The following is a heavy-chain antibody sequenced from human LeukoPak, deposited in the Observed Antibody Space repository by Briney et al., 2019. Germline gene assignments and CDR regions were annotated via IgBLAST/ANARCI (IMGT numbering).Heavy chain of an antibody. V-gene: IGHV4-59*01. CDR1: GGSISSYY. CDR3: ARETSQKGAHYMDV. D-gene: IGHD3-16*01. J-gene: IGHJ6*03. CDR2: IYYSGGT. Sequence: SETLSLTCTVSGGSISSYYWSWIRQPPGKGLGWIGYIYYSGGTNYNPSLKSRVTISVDTSKNQFSLKLSSVTAADTAVYYCARETSQKGAHYMDVWGKGTTVTISS.